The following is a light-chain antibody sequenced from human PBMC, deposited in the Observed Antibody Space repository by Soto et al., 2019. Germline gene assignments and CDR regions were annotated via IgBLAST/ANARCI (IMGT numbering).Light chain of an antibody. CDR3: CSYAGSYTFAVYD. CDR1: SSDVGGYNF. Sequence: QSVLTQPRSVSGSPGQSVTISCTGTSSDVGGYNFVSWYQQHPGKAPKLMIYDVSKRPSGVPDRFSGSKSGNTASLTISGLQAEDEADYYCCSYAGSYTFAVYDFGTGTKLTVL. V-gene: IGLV2-11*01. J-gene: IGLJ1*01. CDR2: DVS.